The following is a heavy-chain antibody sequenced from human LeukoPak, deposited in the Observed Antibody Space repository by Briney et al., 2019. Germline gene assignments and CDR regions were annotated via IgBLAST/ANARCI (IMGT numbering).Heavy chain of an antibody. CDR2: IYYSGST. CDR1: GGSISSGGYY. Sequence: PSQTLSLTCTVSGGSISSGGYYWSWIRQHPGKGLEWIGYIYYSGSTYYNPSLKSRVTISVDTSKNQFSLKLSSVTAAVTAVYYCARSIAANFDYWGQGTLVTVSS. V-gene: IGHV4-31*03. CDR3: ARSIAANFDY. J-gene: IGHJ4*02. D-gene: IGHD6-6*01.